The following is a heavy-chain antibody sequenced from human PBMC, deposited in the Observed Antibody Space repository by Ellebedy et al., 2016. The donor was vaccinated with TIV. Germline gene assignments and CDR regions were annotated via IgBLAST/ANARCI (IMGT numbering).Heavy chain of an antibody. V-gene: IGHV3-73*01. CDR1: GFTFSGSA. CDR3: SRPRMNFGDFDYYAMDI. CDR2: IRGKANNYAT. Sequence: GGSLRLSXAASGFTFSGSAIHWVRQASGKGLEWVGRIRGKANNYATAYVASVKGRFTISRDDSKNTAYLQMYSLKTEDTAVYYCSRPRMNFGDFDYYAMDIWGQGTTVTVSS. J-gene: IGHJ6*02. D-gene: IGHD3/OR15-3a*01.